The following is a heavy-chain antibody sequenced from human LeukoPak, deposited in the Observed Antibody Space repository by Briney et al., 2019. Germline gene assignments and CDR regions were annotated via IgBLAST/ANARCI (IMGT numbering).Heavy chain of an antibody. CDR3: AKDRGTATYYYYGMDV. CDR1: GFTFSSYG. J-gene: IGHJ6*02. Sequence: GGSLRLSCAASGFTFSSYGMHWVRQAPGKGLEWVAVISYDGSSKYYADSVKGRFTISRDNSKNTLYLQMNSLRAEDTAVYYCAKDRGTATYYYYGMDVWGQGTTVTVSS. CDR2: ISYDGSSK. V-gene: IGHV3-30*18. D-gene: IGHD1-1*01.